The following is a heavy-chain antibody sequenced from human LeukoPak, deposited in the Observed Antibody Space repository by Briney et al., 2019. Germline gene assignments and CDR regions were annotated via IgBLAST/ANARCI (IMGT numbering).Heavy chain of an antibody. CDR2: IKQDGGEK. J-gene: IGHJ4*02. V-gene: IGHV3-7*03. CDR1: GITFSRYW. CDR3: ARDGRPLDY. Sequence: SGGSLRLSCVGSGITFSRYWMSWVRQAPGKGLEWVANIKQDGGEKYYVDSVRGRFTISRDNAKNSLYLQMNSLRVEDTAIYYCARDGRPLDYWGPGTLVTVSS.